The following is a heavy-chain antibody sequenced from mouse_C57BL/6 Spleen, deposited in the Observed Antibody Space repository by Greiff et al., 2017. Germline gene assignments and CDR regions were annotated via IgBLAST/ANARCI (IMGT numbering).Heavy chain of an antibody. V-gene: IGHV1-55*01. Sequence: VQLQQPGAELVKPGASVKMSCKASGYTFTSYWITWVKQRPGQGLEWIGDIYPGSGSTNYNEQFKSKATLTVDTSSSTAYMQLSSLTAVDSAVYYCARDSDYYGSRDYAMDYWGQGTSVTVSS. CDR2: IYPGSGST. D-gene: IGHD1-1*01. CDR3: ARDSDYYGSRDYAMDY. CDR1: GYTFTSYW. J-gene: IGHJ4*01.